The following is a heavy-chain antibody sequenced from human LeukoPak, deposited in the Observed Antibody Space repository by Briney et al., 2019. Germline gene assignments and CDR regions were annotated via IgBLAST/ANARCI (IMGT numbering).Heavy chain of an antibody. CDR2: INHSGST. V-gene: IGHV4-34*01. J-gene: IGHJ4*02. Sequence: GSLRLSCAASGFTFRNAWMSWARQAPGKGLEWIGEINHSGSTNYNPSLKSRVTISVDTSKNQFSLKLSSVTAADTAVYYCARGLKAGLFDYWGQGTLVTVSS. CDR1: GFTFRNAW. CDR3: ARGLKAGLFDY.